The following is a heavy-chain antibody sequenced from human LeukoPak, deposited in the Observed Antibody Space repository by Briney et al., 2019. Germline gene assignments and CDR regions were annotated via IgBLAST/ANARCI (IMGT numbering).Heavy chain of an antibody. V-gene: IGHV3-7*05. CDR3: AKAGFLEWFPTNYYFDY. J-gene: IGHJ4*02. CDR2: IKQDGSES. CDR1: GFSFSNYW. D-gene: IGHD3-3*01. Sequence: GGSLRLSCAASGFSFSNYWMSWVRQAPGKGLEWVANIKQDGSESYYVGSVKGRFTISRDNAKNSLYLQMNSLRAEDTAVYYCAKAGFLEWFPTNYYFDYWGQGTLVTVSS.